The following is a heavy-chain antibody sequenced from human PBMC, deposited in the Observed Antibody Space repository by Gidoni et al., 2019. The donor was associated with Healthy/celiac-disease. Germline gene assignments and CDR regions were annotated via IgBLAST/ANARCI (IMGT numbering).Heavy chain of an antibody. D-gene: IGHD2-8*01. CDR2: ISYDGSNK. J-gene: IGHJ6*02. V-gene: IGHV3-30-3*01. CDR1: GFPFSSYA. CDR3: ARDAPGGYCTNGVCYTGYYYYGMDV. Sequence: QVQLVESGGGVVQPGRSLRLSCAASGFPFSSYAMNWVRQAPGKGLEWVAVISYDGSNKYYADSVNGRFTISRDNSKNTLYLQMNSLRAEDTAVYYCARDAPGGYCTNGVCYTGYYYYGMDVWGQGTTVTVSS.